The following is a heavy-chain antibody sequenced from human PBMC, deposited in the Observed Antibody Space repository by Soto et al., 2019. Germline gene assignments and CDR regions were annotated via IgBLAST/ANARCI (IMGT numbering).Heavy chain of an antibody. Sequence: SETLSLTCTVSGGSISSYYWSWIRQPPGKGLGWIGYIYYSGSTNYNPSLKSRVTISVDTSKNQFSLKLSSVTAADTAVYYCARHVVPAAPFDYWGQGTLVTVSS. D-gene: IGHD2-2*01. J-gene: IGHJ4*02. CDR1: GGSISSYY. V-gene: IGHV4-59*08. CDR3: ARHVVPAAPFDY. CDR2: IYYSGST.